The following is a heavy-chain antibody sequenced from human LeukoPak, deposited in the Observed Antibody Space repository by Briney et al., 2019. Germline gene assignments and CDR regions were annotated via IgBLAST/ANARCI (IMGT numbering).Heavy chain of an antibody. Sequence: GGSLRLSCAASGFTFSSYWMTWVRQAPGKGLEWVSDISRDGSSKNYVDSVKGRFTISRDNSKNSLYLQMNSLRAEDTAVYYCASILWWDLGFDYWGQGTLVTVSS. D-gene: IGHD2-21*01. J-gene: IGHJ4*02. CDR2: ISRDGSSK. V-gene: IGHV3-48*04. CDR3: ASILWWDLGFDY. CDR1: GFTFSSYW.